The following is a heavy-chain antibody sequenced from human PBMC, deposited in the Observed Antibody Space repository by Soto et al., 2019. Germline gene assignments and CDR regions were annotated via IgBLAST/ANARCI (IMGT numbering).Heavy chain of an antibody. D-gene: IGHD6-19*01. V-gene: IGHV3-74*01. CDR3: ARGPTGWYGYDY. CDR2: INSDASTK. J-gene: IGHJ4*02. CDR1: GFTFRSSW. Sequence: EVQLVESGGGLVQPGGSLRLSCVASGFTFRSSWMHWVRQAPGKGLVWVSRINSDASTKNYADYVEGRFTIARDNAENTLYRKMDSLTAEDTAVYYCARGPTGWYGYDYWGQGTLVTVSS.